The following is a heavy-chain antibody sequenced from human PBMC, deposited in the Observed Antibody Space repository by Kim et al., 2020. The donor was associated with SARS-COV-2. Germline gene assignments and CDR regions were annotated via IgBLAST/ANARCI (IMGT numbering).Heavy chain of an antibody. Sequence: SGPTLVNPTQTLTLTYSFSGFSLSVRGMGVSWVRQPPGKALEWLARIDWDDDEYYNTSLKTRLTISKDTSKKEVVLTMTNRDPVDTATYYCARTSGTGSCTSVRGVKGGWFETWGQETLLTVSS. CDR3: ARTSGTGSCTSVRGVKGGWFET. D-gene: IGHD2-8*01. CDR2: IDWDDDE. J-gene: IGHJ5*02. V-gene: IGHV2-70*11. CDR1: GFSLSVRGMG.